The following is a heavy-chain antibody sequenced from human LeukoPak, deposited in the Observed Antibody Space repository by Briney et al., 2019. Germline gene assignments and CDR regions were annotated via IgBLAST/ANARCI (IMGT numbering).Heavy chain of an antibody. Sequence: ASVKVSCKASGYTFTSYYMHWVRQAPGQGLEWTGKINPSGGSTSYAQKFQGRVTMTRDTSTSTVYMELSSLRSEDTAVYYCARDLVVVVAATLYYYYGMDVWGQGTTVTVSS. CDR3: ARDLVVVVAATLYYYYGMDV. J-gene: IGHJ6*02. CDR1: GYTFTSYY. CDR2: INPSGGST. V-gene: IGHV1-46*01. D-gene: IGHD2-15*01.